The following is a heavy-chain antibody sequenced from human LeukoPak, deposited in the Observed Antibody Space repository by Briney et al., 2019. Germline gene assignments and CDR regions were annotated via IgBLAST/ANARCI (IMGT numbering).Heavy chain of an antibody. CDR1: GGSFSGYY. J-gene: IGHJ5*02. CDR3: ARDLSYSSGWYGSWFDP. Sequence: TSETLSLTCAVYGGSFSGYYWSWIRQPPGKGLEWIGEINHSGSTNYNPSLKSRVTISVDTSKNQFSLKLSSVTAADTAVYYCARDLSYSSGWYGSWFDPWGQGTLVTVSS. V-gene: IGHV4-34*01. CDR2: INHSGST. D-gene: IGHD6-19*01.